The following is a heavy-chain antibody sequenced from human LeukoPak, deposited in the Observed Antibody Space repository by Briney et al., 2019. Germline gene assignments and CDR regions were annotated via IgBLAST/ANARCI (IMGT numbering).Heavy chain of an antibody. Sequence: SGGSLRLSCAASGFTFSSYAMSWVRQAPGKGLEWVSAISGSGGSTYYADSVKGRFTISRDNSKNTLYLQMNSLRAEDTAVYYCAKDRIVVVPAALLDYWGQGTLVTVSS. D-gene: IGHD2-2*01. CDR3: AKDRIVVVPAALLDY. V-gene: IGHV3-23*01. CDR1: GFTFSSYA. CDR2: ISGSGGST. J-gene: IGHJ4*02.